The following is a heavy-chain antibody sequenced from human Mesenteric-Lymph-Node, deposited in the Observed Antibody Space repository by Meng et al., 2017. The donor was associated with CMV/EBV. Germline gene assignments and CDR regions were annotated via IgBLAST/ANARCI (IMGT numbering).Heavy chain of an antibody. CDR2: ISGSGGST. V-gene: IGHV3-23*01. D-gene: IGHD3-3*01. J-gene: IGHJ3*02. Sequence: GESLKISCAASGFTFSDYYMSWIRQAPGKGLEWVSAISGSGGSTYYADSVKGRFTISRDNSKNTLYLQMNSLRAEDTAVYYCAKDRMITIFGVVTVDAFDIWGQGTMVTVSS. CDR1: GFTFSDYY. CDR3: AKDRMITIFGVVTVDAFDI.